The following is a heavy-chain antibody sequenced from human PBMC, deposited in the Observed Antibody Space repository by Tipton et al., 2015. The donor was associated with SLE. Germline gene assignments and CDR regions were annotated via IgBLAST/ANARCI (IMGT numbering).Heavy chain of an antibody. V-gene: IGHV3-74*01. D-gene: IGHD6-6*01. Sequence: SLRLSCAASGFSFSSYWMHWVRQAPGKGLVWVSRINSDGSNTRYADSVKGRFTISRDNAKNTLYLQMNSLRAEDTAVYYCAKALIAARPDAFDIWGQGTMVTVSS. J-gene: IGHJ3*02. CDR1: GFSFSSYW. CDR3: AKALIAARPDAFDI. CDR2: INSDGSNT.